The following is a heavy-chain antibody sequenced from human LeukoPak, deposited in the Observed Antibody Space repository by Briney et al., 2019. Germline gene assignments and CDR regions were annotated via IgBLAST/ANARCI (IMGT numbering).Heavy chain of an antibody. Sequence: PSETLSLTCTVCGGSISSTSYYWGWIRQPPGKGLEWIGTIYYSGSTYYNPSLKSRVTISVDTSNNQFSLKLSSVTAADTAVYYCAGSSSWYYFDSWGQGTLVTVSS. CDR1: GGSISSTSYY. CDR3: AGSSSWYYFDS. CDR2: IYYSGST. D-gene: IGHD6-13*01. J-gene: IGHJ4*02. V-gene: IGHV4-39*01.